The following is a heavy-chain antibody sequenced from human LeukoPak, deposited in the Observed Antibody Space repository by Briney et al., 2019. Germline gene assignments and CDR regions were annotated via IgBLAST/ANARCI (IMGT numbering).Heavy chain of an antibody. J-gene: IGHJ5*01. CDR2: IWSDATEE. V-gene: IGHV3-33*06. D-gene: IGHD4-11*01. Sequence: PGKSLRLSCRTSGFTFSHFGMHWVRQAPGKGLEWVAVIWSDATEEYYGNSVKGRFTISRDNYDNTVSLQMNSLRVEDTAVYYCAKDAQRGFDFSNSLESWGQGTVVTVSP. CDR1: GFTFSHFG. CDR3: AKDAQRGFDFSNSLES.